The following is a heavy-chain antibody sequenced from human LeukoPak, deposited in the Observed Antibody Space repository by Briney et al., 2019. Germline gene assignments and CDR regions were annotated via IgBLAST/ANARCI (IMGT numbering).Heavy chain of an antibody. CDR3: ARDPARTYYYGMDV. CDR1: GFTFSDYY. V-gene: IGHV3-11*04. CDR2: ISNSGDTR. Sequence: GGSLRLSCAASGFTFSDYYMSWIRQAPGKGLEWLAYISNSGDTRKYADSVTGRFTISRDNAKNSVFLQMNSLRAEDTAVYYCARDPARTYYYGMDVWGQGTTVTVSS. J-gene: IGHJ6*02.